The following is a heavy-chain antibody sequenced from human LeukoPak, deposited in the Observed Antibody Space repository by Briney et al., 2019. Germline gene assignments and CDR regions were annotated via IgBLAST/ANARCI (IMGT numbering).Heavy chain of an antibody. CDR3: ARDRGYYDSSGYYYARYYFDY. CDR1: GFSFSSYV. J-gene: IGHJ4*02. V-gene: IGHV3-23*01. CDR2: ISGSGGST. D-gene: IGHD3-22*01. Sequence: QTGGSLRLSCAASGFSFSSYVMSWVRQAPGKGLEWVSAISGSGGSTYFASSVKVRFPISRDHSKNTLYLQMNSLSAEDTAIYYCARDRGYYDSSGYYYARYYFDYWGQGTLVTVSS.